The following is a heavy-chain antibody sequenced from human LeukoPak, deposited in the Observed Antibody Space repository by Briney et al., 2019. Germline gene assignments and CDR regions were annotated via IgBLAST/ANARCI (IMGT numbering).Heavy chain of an antibody. J-gene: IGHJ4*02. V-gene: IGHV3-7*04. Sequence: GGSLRLSCAASGFTFSSYWMSWVRQAPGKGLELVANIKEDGSEKYYVDSVEGRFTVSRGNAKNSLYLQMNSLRAEDTAVYFCARDEITMPHRKDYWGQGTLVTVSS. CDR3: ARDEITMPHRKDY. CDR2: IKEDGSEK. CDR1: GFTFSSYW. D-gene: IGHD3-10*01.